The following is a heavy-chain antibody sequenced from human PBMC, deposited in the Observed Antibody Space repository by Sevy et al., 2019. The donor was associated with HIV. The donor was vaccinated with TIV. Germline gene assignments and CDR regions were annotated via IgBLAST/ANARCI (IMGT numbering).Heavy chain of an antibody. D-gene: IGHD2-2*01. J-gene: IGHJ6*02. Sequence: GESLKISCKGSGYNFTNFWLAWVRQMPGKGLEWMGFIYPGDSDIRLSPSFQGQVTISVDKSVSTACLEWGSLRASDSAMYFCARHGPAQAAPLLDLIPGASYYGVDVWGQGTTVTVSS. V-gene: IGHV5-51*01. CDR2: IYPGDSDI. CDR3: ARHGPAQAAPLLDLIPGASYYGVDV. CDR1: GYNFTNFW.